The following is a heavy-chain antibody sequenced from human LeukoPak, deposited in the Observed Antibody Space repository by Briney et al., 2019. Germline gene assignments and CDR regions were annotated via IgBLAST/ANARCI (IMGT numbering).Heavy chain of an antibody. Sequence: PGGSLRLSCAASGFTFSSYGMHWVRQAPGKGLEWVAVISYDGSNKYYADSVKGRFTISRDNSKNTLYLQMNSLRAEDTAVYYCAKGKGPFPGSYFDYWGQGTLVTVSS. D-gene: IGHD2-21*01. CDR2: ISYDGSNK. CDR3: AKGKGPFPGSYFDY. CDR1: GFTFSSYG. J-gene: IGHJ4*02. V-gene: IGHV3-30*18.